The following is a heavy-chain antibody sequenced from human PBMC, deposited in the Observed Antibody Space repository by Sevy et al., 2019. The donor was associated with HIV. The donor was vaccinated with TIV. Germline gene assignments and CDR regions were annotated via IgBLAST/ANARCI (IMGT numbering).Heavy chain of an antibody. Sequence: GGSLRLSCTGSGFASGDYAMSWFRQAPGMGLEWVGFIRSKDYGGATEYAASVKGRFTISRDDSKSIADLQMNSLKTEDTAVYYCTRGYYYDSSGYSDYWGQGSLVTVSS. J-gene: IGHJ4*02. CDR2: IRSKDYGGAT. CDR1: GFASGDYA. V-gene: IGHV3-49*03. CDR3: TRGYYYDSSGYSDY. D-gene: IGHD3-22*01.